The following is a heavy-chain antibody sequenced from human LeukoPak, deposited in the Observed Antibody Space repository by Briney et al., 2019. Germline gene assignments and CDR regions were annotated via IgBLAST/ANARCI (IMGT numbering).Heavy chain of an antibody. Sequence: PSETLSLTCTVSGGSISSSSYYWSWIRQPPGKGLEWIGEINHSGSTNYNPSLKSRVTISVDTSKNQFSLKLSSVTAADTAVYYCARAAYYYDSSGYSFDPWGQGTLVTVSS. V-gene: IGHV4-39*07. J-gene: IGHJ5*02. CDR2: INHSGST. CDR3: ARAAYYYDSSGYSFDP. D-gene: IGHD3-22*01. CDR1: GGSISSSSYY.